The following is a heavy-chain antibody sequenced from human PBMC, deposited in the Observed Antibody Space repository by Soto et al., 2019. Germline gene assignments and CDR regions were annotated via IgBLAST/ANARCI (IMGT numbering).Heavy chain of an antibody. CDR3: ARLARDFWSGYWYGMDV. CDR1: GGTFSSYA. Sequence: ASVKVSCKASGGTFSSYAISWVRQAPGQGLEWMGGIIPIFGTANYAQKFQGRVTITADESTSTAYMELSSLRSEDTAVYCCARLARDFWSGYWYGMDVWGQGTTVTVSS. V-gene: IGHV1-69*13. J-gene: IGHJ6*02. CDR2: IIPIFGTA. D-gene: IGHD3-3*01.